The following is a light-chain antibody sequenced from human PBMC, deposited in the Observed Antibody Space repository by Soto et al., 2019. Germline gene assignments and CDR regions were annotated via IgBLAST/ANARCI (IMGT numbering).Light chain of an antibody. CDR2: EVN. CDR3: SSYAGSNNLEV. Sequence: QSALTPPPSASGSPGQSVTISCTGTRSDVGDYNYVSWYQQHPGKAPKLIIYEVNKRPSGVPDRFSGSKSGNTASLSVSGLQADDEADYYCSSYAGSNNLEVFGAGTKLTVL. V-gene: IGLV2-8*01. CDR1: RSDVGDYNY. J-gene: IGLJ2*01.